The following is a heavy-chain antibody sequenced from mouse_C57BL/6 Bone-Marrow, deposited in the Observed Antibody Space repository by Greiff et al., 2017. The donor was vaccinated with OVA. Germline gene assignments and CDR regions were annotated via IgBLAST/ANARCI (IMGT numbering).Heavy chain of an antibody. Sequence: VQLQPPWAELVKPGASVKLSCKASGYTFTSYWMHWVKQRPGPGLEWIGMIHPNSGSTNYNEQFKSKATLTVDKSSSTAYMQLSSLTSEDSAVYYGARSPRQLRLRGFAYWGQGTLVTVSA. CDR3: ARSPRQLRLRGFAY. CDR2: IHPNSGST. CDR1: GYTFTSYW. D-gene: IGHD3-2*02. J-gene: IGHJ3*01. V-gene: IGHV1-64*01.